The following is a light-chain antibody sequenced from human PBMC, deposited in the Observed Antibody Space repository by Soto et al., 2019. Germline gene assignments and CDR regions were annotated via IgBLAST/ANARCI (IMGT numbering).Light chain of an antibody. CDR3: CSYASSATWV. CDR2: EDT. CDR1: SSDVGGSKV. Sequence: QSALTQPASVSGSPGQSITISCTGPSSDVGGSKVVSWYQHHPGKAPKLIIYEDTKRPSGVSTRFSGSKSGNTASLTISGLQAEDEADYYCCSYASSATWVFCGGPKLTVL. J-gene: IGLJ3*02. V-gene: IGLV2-23*01.